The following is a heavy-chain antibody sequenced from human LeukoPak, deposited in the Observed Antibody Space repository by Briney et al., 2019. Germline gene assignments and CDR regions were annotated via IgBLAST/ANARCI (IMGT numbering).Heavy chain of an antibody. V-gene: IGHV3-9*01. J-gene: IGHJ4*02. CDR2: ISWNSGSI. CDR3: AAVPDTAMAWTYSDY. CDR1: GFTFDDYA. Sequence: GGSLRLSCAASGFTFDDYAMHWVRQAPGKGLEWVSGISWNSGSIGYADSVKGRFTISRDNAKNSLYLQMNSLRAEDTALYYCAAVPDTAMAWTYSDYWGQGTLVTVSS. D-gene: IGHD5-18*01.